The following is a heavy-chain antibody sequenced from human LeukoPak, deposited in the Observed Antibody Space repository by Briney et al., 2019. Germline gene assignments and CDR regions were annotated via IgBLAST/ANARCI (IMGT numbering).Heavy chain of an antibody. CDR3: ARDAQRGFDYSNSLRY. Sequence: PGGSLRLSCAASGFTFSHYGMHWVRQAPGKGLEWVAVIWGDGTNQYYADSVKGRFTISRDGSQKTVYLEMNSLRPEDTAMYYCARDAQRGFDYSNSLRYWGQGTLVTVS. CDR2: IWGDGTNQ. D-gene: IGHD4-11*01. CDR1: GFTFSHYG. V-gene: IGHV3-33*01. J-gene: IGHJ4*02.